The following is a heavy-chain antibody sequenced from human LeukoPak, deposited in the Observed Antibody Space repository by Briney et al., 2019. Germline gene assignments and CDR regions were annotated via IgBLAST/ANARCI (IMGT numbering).Heavy chain of an antibody. D-gene: IGHD3-22*01. CDR3: ARGQTDYYDSSSYFEGEGVDY. CDR2: ISPNSGGT. Sequence: GASVKVSCKASGYTFTGYYMHWVRQAPGQGLEWMGWISPNSGGTNYAQKFQGRVTMTRDTSISTAYMELSRLRSDDTAMYYCARGQTDYYDSSSYFEGEGVDYWGQGTLVTVSS. CDR1: GYTFTGYY. J-gene: IGHJ4*02. V-gene: IGHV1-2*02.